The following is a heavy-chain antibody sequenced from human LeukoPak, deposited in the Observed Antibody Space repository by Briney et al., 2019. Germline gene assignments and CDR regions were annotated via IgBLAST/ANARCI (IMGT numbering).Heavy chain of an antibody. CDR2: ISTSGST. V-gene: IGHV4-4*07. CDR3: ASSSWPRI. D-gene: IGHD6-13*01. Sequence: PSDTLSLTCSVSGGYISSYYWSWIRQPAGKGLESIGHISTSGSTNYNPSLKSRVTMSVDTSKNQFSLKLSSVTAADTAVYYCASSSWPRIWGQGTMVTVSS. J-gene: IGHJ3*02. CDR1: GGYISSYY.